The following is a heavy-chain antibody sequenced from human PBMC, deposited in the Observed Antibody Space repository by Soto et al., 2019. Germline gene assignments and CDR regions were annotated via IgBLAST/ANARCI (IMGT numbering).Heavy chain of an antibody. Sequence: PGGSLRLSCSSSGFIFSDYDMNWVRQAPGKGLEWISYINYSGGTEYYADSVKGRFTISRDNAKKSLFLQMNSLRAEDTAIYFCAREGRGFDWLYSLDSWGQGTPVTVSS. CDR3: AREGRGFDWLYSLDS. CDR2: INYSGGTE. D-gene: IGHD3-9*01. J-gene: IGHJ4*02. V-gene: IGHV3-48*03. CDR1: GFIFSDYD.